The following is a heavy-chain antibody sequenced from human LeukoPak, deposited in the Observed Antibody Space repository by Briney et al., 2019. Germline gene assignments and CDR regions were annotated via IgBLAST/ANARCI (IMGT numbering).Heavy chain of an antibody. Sequence: GGSLRLSCVTSGFIFSSYGIHWVRQAPGKGLEWVAWHFASNKYYAESVRGRFTMSRDNSKSTLYLQMDSLRVEDTAVYYCARAGVLLWFAHDYWGQGTLVTVSS. V-gene: IGHV3-33*01. D-gene: IGHD3-10*01. CDR3: ARAGVLLWFAHDY. CDR1: GFIFSSYG. J-gene: IGHJ4*02. CDR2: HFASNK.